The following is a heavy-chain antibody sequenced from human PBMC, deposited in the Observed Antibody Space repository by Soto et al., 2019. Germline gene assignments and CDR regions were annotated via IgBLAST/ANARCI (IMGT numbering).Heavy chain of an antibody. CDR3: AIDSPHDSTGYSLAFDI. CDR2: ISISSNYI. Sequence: GGSLRLSCAASGFTFSSYSMNWVRQAPGKGLEWVSSISISSNYIYYADSVKGRFTISRDNAKNSLYLQMNSLRAEDTSVYFCAIDSPHDSTGYSLAFDIWGQGTMVTVSS. CDR1: GFTFSSYS. J-gene: IGHJ3*02. D-gene: IGHD3-22*01. V-gene: IGHV3-21*01.